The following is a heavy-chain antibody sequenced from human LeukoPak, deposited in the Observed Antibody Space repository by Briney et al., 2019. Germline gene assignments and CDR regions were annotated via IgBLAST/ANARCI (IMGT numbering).Heavy chain of an antibody. D-gene: IGHD3-22*01. V-gene: IGHV1-8*03. J-gene: IGHJ4*02. CDR2: MNPNSGNT. CDR3: ARVPPKYYYDSSGYYFFDY. Sequence: ASVKVSCKASGYTFTSYDINWVRQATGQGLEWMGWMNPNSGNTGYAQKFQGRVTITRNTSISTAYMELSSLRSEDTAVYYCARVPPKYYYDSSGYYFFDYWGQGTLVTVSS. CDR1: GYTFTSYD.